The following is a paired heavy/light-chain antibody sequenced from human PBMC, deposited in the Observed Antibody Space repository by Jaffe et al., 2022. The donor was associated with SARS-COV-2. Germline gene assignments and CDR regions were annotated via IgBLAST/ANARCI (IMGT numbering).Light chain of an antibody. CDR3: MQAIEVPYT. Sequence: IVMTQTPLSLSVTPGQPASISCKSTQSLLHSAGKTLLYWYLQKPGQPPQLLIQDVSNRFSGVPDRFSGSASGTDFTLKISRVEAEDVGVYYCMQAIEVPYTFGQGTKLEIK. CDR2: DVS. V-gene: IGKV2D-29*01. J-gene: IGKJ2*01. CDR1: QSLLHSAGKTL.
Heavy chain of an antibody. CDR1: AFTFANYW. CDR3: ARDLRGPRDY. V-gene: IGHV3-74*01. CDR2: INPDGSST. D-gene: IGHD3-16*01. Sequence: EVQLVESGGALIQPGESLKLSCAASAFTFANYWMHWVRQAPGKGLVWVSRINPDGSSTDYADSVKGRFTISRDNANNRLYLQMNSLTAEDTAVYYCARDLRGPRDYWGQGTLVTVSS. J-gene: IGHJ4*02.